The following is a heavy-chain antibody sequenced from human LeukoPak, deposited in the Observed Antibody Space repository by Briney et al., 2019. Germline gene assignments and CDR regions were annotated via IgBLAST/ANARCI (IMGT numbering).Heavy chain of an antibody. D-gene: IGHD6-13*01. CDR2: ISSSGSGGST. J-gene: IGHJ5*02. CDR1: GFTFSDYY. CDR3: AKVNAAAGIFTA. Sequence: GGSLRLSCAASGFTFSDYYMSWIRQAPGKGLEWVSYISSSGSGGSTYYADSVKGRFTISRDNSKNTLYLQMNSLRAEDTAVYYCAKVNAAAGIFTAWGQGTLVTVSS. V-gene: IGHV3-11*01.